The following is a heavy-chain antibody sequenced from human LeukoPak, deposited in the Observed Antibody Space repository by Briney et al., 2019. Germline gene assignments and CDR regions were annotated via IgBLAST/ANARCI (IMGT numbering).Heavy chain of an antibody. CDR2: ISSSGSTI. Sequence: PGGSLRLSCAASGFTFSSYAMSWVRQAPGKGLEWVSYISSSGSTIYYADSVKGRFTISRDNAKNSLYLQMNSLRAEDTAVYYCARPYHGYSGYSTADYWGQGTLVTVSS. CDR1: GFTFSSYA. J-gene: IGHJ4*02. D-gene: IGHD5-12*01. CDR3: ARPYHGYSGYSTADY. V-gene: IGHV3-48*04.